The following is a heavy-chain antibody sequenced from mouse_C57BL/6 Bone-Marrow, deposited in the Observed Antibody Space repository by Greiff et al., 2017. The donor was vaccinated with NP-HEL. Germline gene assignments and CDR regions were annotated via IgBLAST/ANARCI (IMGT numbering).Heavy chain of an antibody. CDR1: GFTFSSYG. Sequence: EVQVVESGGDLVKPGGSLKLSCAASGFTFSSYGMSWVRQTPDKRLEWVATISSGGSYTYYPASVKGRFTISRDNAKNTLYLQLSSLKSEDTAMYYCARHGTTVVATYLDYWGQGTTLTVSS. V-gene: IGHV5-6*01. D-gene: IGHD1-1*01. J-gene: IGHJ2*01. CDR2: ISSGGSYT. CDR3: ARHGTTVVATYLDY.